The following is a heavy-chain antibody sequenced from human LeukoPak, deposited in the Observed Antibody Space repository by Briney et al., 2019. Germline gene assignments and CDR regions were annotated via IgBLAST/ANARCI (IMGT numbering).Heavy chain of an antibody. V-gene: IGHV3-15*01. CDR1: GFTFSNAW. Sequence: TGGSLRLSCAASGFTFSNAWMSWVRQAPGKGLEWVGRIKSKTDGGTTDYAAPVKGRFTISRDNSKNTLYLQMNSLRAEDTAVYYCAKDVNWNDHQWNWGQGTLVTVSS. CDR3: AKDVNWNDHQWN. CDR2: IKSKTDGGTT. J-gene: IGHJ4*02. D-gene: IGHD1-20*01.